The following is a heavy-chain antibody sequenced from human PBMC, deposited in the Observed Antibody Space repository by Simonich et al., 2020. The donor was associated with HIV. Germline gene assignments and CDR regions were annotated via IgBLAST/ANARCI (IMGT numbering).Heavy chain of an antibody. CDR1: GGSISSYY. CDR2: INYSGST. CDR3: ARHYYDSSGYYSGIDP. V-gene: IGHV4-59*01. Sequence: QLQLQESGPGLVKPSETLSLTCTVSGGSISSYYWSWIRQPPGKGLEWIGYINYSGSTNYNPSLKSRVTISVDTSKNQFSLKLSSVTAADTAVYYCARHYYDSSGYYSGIDPWGQGTLVTVSS. J-gene: IGHJ5*02. D-gene: IGHD3-22*01.